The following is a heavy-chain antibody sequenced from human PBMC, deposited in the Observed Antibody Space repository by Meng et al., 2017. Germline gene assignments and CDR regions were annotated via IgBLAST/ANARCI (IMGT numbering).Heavy chain of an antibody. CDR2: IFYSGST. Sequence: SETLSLTCTVSGGSISSYYWSWIRQPPGKGLEWIGYIFYSGSTNYNPSLKSRVTISVDTSKNQFSLKLSSVTAADTAVYYCARATDSSGWYVHWFDPWGHGTLVTGAS. J-gene: IGHJ5*02. CDR1: GGSISSYY. V-gene: IGHV4-59*01. CDR3: ARATDSSGWYVHWFDP. D-gene: IGHD6-19*01.